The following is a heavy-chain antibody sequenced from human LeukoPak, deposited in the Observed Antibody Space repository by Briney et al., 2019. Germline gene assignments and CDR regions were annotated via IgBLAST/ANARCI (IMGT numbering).Heavy chain of an antibody. CDR1: GYIFSGHA. D-gene: IGHD3-10*01. J-gene: IGHJ2*01. CDR2: LSGSGDNT. CDR3: ARPASRGVGRYFDL. V-gene: IGHV3-23*01. Sequence: PGGSLRLSCEASGYIFSGHAMSWVRQAPGKGLEWVSALSGSGDNTYYADSVKGRFTISRDNSKNTLYLQMNSLRAEDTALYYCARPASRGVGRYFDLWGRGSLVTVSS.